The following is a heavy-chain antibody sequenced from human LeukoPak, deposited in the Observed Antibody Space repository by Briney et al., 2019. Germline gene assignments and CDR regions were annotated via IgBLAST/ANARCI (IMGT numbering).Heavy chain of an antibody. Sequence: GGSLRLSCAASGFTFSNYWMTWVRQAPGKGLEWVGNIKQDGSEKYYVDSVKGRFTISGDNAKNSLYLQMNSLRAEDTAVYYCARDFRFLDDYWGQGTLVTVSS. CDR3: ARDFRFLDDY. V-gene: IGHV3-7*01. D-gene: IGHD3-3*01. J-gene: IGHJ4*02. CDR2: IKQDGSEK. CDR1: GFTFSNYW.